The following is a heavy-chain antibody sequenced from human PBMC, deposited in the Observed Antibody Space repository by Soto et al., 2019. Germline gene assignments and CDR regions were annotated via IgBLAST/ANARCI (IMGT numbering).Heavy chain of an antibody. CDR3: ARGSAFIGLDY. Sequence: GGSLRLSCAVSGFIFSRYSMNWVRQAPGKGLEWVSSIGTSGSYIYDTDSVKGRFTISRDNTKDSLYLQMNSLRAEDTAIYYCARGSAFIGLDYWGQGTPVTV. V-gene: IGHV3-21*01. CDR2: IGTSGSYI. CDR1: GFIFSRYS. J-gene: IGHJ4*02. D-gene: IGHD1-26*01.